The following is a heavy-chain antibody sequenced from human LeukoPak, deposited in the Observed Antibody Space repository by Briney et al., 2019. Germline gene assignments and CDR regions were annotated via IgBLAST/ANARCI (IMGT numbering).Heavy chain of an antibody. J-gene: IGHJ4*02. CDR1: GFILSTYW. CDR3: ARDSDRRSDC. V-gene: IGHV3-7*05. D-gene: IGHD3-22*01. CDR2: IKEGGSET. Sequence: PGGPLRLSCAASGFILSTYWMSWVRQAPGKGLEWVASIKEGGSETYYVDSVKGRFTISRDSAKNSLYLQMNRLRAEDTAIYYCARDSDRRSDCWGQGTLVTVSS.